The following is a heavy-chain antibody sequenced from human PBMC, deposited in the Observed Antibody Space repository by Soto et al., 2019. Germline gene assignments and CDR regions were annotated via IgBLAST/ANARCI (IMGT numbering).Heavy chain of an antibody. CDR2: ISPYKGDT. CDR1: NYDFRDYG. V-gene: IGHV1-18*01. CDR3: ARDLLPDDPTYSLVVARFDY. J-gene: IGHJ4*02. Sequence: QVQLVQSGPEMKEPGASVKVSCKASNYDFRDYGFSWVRQAPGQGLEGMGWISPYKGDTNYAQKFQGRVTLTTGSSTNKAYMELRSLRSDDTAMYYWARDLLPDDPTYSLVVARFDYWGQGTLVTVSS. D-gene: IGHD2-15*01.